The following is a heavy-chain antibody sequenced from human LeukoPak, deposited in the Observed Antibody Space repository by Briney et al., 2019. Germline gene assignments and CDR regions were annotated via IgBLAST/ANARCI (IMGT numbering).Heavy chain of an antibody. CDR1: GFTCSSYA. CDR2: VSGSGSGGNT. Sequence: GGSLRLSCAASGFTCSSYAMSWVRQAPGKGLEWISSVSGSGSGGNTYYADSVKGRFTISRDNSANMLNLQMNSLRAEDTAVYYCAKAPTGSYYGAFDIWGQGIMVTVSS. CDR3: AKAPTGSYYGAFDI. J-gene: IGHJ3*02. D-gene: IGHD3-10*01. V-gene: IGHV3-23*01.